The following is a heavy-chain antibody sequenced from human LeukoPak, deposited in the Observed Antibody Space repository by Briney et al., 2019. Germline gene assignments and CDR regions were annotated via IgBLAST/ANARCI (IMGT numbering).Heavy chain of an antibody. D-gene: IGHD2-15*01. CDR3: AREVGYCSGGSCYSYFDY. Sequence: SEPLSLTCTVSIGSINNYCWSWIRQPPGRGPEWIGCVYYSGSTNYNASLTNRVTISVDTSKNQFSLKLSSVTAADTAVYYCAREVGYCSGGSCYSYFDYWGQGTLVTVSS. V-gene: IGHV4-59*01. CDR2: VYYSGST. J-gene: IGHJ4*02. CDR1: IGSINNYC.